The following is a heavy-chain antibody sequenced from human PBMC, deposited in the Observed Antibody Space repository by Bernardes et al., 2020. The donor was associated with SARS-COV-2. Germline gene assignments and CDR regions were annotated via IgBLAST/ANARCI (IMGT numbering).Heavy chain of an antibody. Sequence: GGSLRLSCSASGFTFSSYSMHWVRQAPGKGLEWVAVIWYDGSNKYYAESVKGRFTISRDNSKNTLYLQMNSLRAEDTAVYYCARLDSDWAFDYWGQGTLITVSS. CDR3: ARLDSDWAFDY. J-gene: IGHJ4*02. V-gene: IGHV3-33*08. CDR2: IWYDGSNK. CDR1: GFTFSSYS. D-gene: IGHD6-19*01.